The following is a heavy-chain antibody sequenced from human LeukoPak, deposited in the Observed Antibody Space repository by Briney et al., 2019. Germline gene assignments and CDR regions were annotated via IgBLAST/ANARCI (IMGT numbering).Heavy chain of an antibody. V-gene: IGHV3-9*01. CDR3: AKDSQQLVPLYYFDY. Sequence: GGSLRLSCAASGFTFDDYAMHWVRHAPGKGLEWVSGISWNSGSIGYADSVKGRFTISRDNARNSLYLQMNSLRAEDTALYYCAKDSQQLVPLYYFDYWGQGTLVTVSS. J-gene: IGHJ4*02. CDR1: GFTFDDYA. CDR2: ISWNSGSI. D-gene: IGHD6-13*01.